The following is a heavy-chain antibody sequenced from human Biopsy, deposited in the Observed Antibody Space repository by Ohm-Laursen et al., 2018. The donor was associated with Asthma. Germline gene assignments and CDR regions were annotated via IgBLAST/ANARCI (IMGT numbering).Heavy chain of an antibody. CDR2: MYHSGRT. D-gene: IGHD4-17*01. J-gene: IGHJ6*02. CDR1: GGSVSSGNNS. V-gene: IGHV4-30-2*01. CDR3: ARVASYGDVYFGIDV. Sequence: SQTLSLTCAVSGGSVSSGNNSWTWIRQPPGKGLEWIGYMYHSGRTYYNPSLKSRVNISVDKSKNQFSLKVNSVTAADTAVYFCARVASYGDVYFGIDVWGPGTTVSVS.